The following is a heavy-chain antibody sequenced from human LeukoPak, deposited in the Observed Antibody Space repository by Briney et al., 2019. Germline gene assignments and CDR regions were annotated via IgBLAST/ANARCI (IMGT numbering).Heavy chain of an antibody. CDR3: ARDSGSGRPYFFDS. Sequence: GGSLRLSCAASGFTFSDYYMSWIRQAPGKGLERVSYISSSSSYTNYADSVKGRFTISRDNAKNSLYLQMNSLRAEDSALYYCARDSGSGRPYFFDSWGQGTLVTVSS. J-gene: IGHJ4*02. CDR2: ISSSSSYT. CDR1: GFTFSDYY. V-gene: IGHV3-11*06. D-gene: IGHD3-10*01.